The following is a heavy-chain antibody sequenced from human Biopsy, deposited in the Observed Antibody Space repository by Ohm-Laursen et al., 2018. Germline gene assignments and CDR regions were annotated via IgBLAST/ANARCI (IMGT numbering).Heavy chain of an antibody. J-gene: IGHJ1*01. D-gene: IGHD3-9*01. V-gene: IGHV1-18*01. CDR3: ATKLTGYFHH. CDR1: GYSLSTFG. CDR2: ISAYNGQT. Sequence: SSVKVSCKASGYSLSTFGLNWVRQAPGLGLEWMGWISAYNGQTSYAPNFQGRLIMTTDTSTGTAYMELRSLRSDDTAVYYCATKLTGYFHHWGQGTLVIVSS.